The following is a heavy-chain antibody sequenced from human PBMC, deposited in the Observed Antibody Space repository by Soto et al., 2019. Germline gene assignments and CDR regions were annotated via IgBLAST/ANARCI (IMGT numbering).Heavy chain of an antibody. CDR2: IIPMFGT. D-gene: IGHD3-10*01. J-gene: IGHJ6*02. CDR1: GGTFNNYA. V-gene: IGHV1-69*01. Sequence: QVQLVQSGAEVKRPGSSVKVSCEASGGTFNNYAITWVRQAPGQGLEWMGGIIPMFGTNYAQKFQDRVTIAADESTGTAYMELSGLRSEDTAVYFCARPNSYGVTFHSSYGMDVWGQGTTVTVSS. CDR3: ARPNSYGVTFHSSYGMDV.